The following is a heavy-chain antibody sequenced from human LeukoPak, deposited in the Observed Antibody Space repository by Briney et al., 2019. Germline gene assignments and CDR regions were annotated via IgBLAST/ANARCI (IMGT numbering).Heavy chain of an antibody. Sequence: GGSLRLSCAASGFTFGSYSMNWVRQAPGKGLEWVSVIYSGGSTYYADSVKGRFTISRDNSKNTLYLQMNSLRAEDTAVYYCARTVSGWHYFDYWGQGTLVTVSS. CDR2: IYSGGST. D-gene: IGHD6-19*01. CDR3: ARTVSGWHYFDY. V-gene: IGHV3-53*01. CDR1: GFTFGSYS. J-gene: IGHJ4*02.